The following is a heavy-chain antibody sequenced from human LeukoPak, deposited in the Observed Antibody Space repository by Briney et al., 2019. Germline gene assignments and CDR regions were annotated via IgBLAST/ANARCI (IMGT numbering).Heavy chain of an antibody. V-gene: IGHV1-69*13. CDR2: IIPIFGTA. Sequence: SVKVSCKASGGTFSSYAISWVRQAPGQGLEWMGGIIPIFGTANYAQKFQGRVTITADESTSTAYMELSSLRSEDTAVYYCARWDCGGDCGGYYYGMDVWGQGTTVTVSS. J-gene: IGHJ6*02. CDR1: GGTFSSYA. D-gene: IGHD2-21*02. CDR3: ARWDCGGDCGGYYYGMDV.